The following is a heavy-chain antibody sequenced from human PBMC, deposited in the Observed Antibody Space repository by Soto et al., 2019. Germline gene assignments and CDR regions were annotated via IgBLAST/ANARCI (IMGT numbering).Heavy chain of an antibody. J-gene: IGHJ6*02. V-gene: IGHV6-1*01. D-gene: IGHD6-13*01. CDR3: ARGSSWYSDYYYYGMDV. CDR2: TYYRSKWYN. CDR1: GDSVSSNSAA. Sequence: SQTLSLTCAISGDSVSSNSAAWNWIRQSPSRGLEWLGRTYYRSKWYNDYAVSVKSRITINPDTSKNQFSLQLNSVTPEDTAVYYCARGSSWYSDYYYYGMDVWGQGXTVTVPS.